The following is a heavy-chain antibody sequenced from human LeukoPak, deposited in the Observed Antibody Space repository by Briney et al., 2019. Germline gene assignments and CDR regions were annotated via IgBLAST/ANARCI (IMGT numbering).Heavy chain of an antibody. V-gene: IGHV4-59*01. J-gene: IGHJ6*02. Sequence: SETLSLTCTVSGGSISSYYWSWIRQPPGKGLKWIGYIYYSGSTNYNPSLKSRVTISVDTSKNQFSLKLSSVTAADTAVYYCARGCSGGSCYHYYYYGMDVWGQGTTVTVSS. CDR1: GGSISSYY. D-gene: IGHD2-15*01. CDR2: IYYSGST. CDR3: ARGCSGGSCYHYYYYGMDV.